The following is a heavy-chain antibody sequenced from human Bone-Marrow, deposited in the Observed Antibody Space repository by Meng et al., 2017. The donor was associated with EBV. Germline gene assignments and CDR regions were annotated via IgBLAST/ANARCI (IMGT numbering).Heavy chain of an antibody. Sequence: VQVVQSGGWVKKTGASGKVSCRASGYTFTSTSFAIHLVRQAPGQRLEWMGWINAGNGNTKYSQNFQGRVTITRDTSATTVHMELRSLRSEDTAVYYCARGQHDYAFDYWGQGTLVTVSS. J-gene: IGHJ4*02. CDR3: ARGQHDYAFDY. D-gene: IGHD4-17*01. V-gene: IGHV1-3*01. CDR2: INAGNGNT. CDR1: GYTFTSTSFA.